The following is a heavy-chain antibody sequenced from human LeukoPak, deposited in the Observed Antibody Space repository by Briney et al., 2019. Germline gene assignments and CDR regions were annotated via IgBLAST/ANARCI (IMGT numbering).Heavy chain of an antibody. Sequence: ASVKVSCKASGYTFTSYGISWVRQAPGQGLEWMGWISAYNGNTNYAQKLQGRVTMTTDTSTSTAYMELRSLRSDDTDVYYCAREANYYGSDWFDPWGQGTLVTVSS. J-gene: IGHJ5*02. CDR1: GYTFTSYG. CDR3: AREANYYGSDWFDP. V-gene: IGHV1-18*01. CDR2: ISAYNGNT. D-gene: IGHD3-10*01.